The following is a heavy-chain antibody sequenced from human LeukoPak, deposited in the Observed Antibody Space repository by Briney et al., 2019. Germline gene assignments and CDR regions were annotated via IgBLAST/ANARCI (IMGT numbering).Heavy chain of an antibody. D-gene: IGHD4-23*01. Sequence: GGSLRLSCAASGFTFSSYAMRWVRQAPGKGLEWVSAISGSGRNPYYAHSVKGRLPISRANSKNPLYLQMNSLRAEDTAVYYCAKDQDGGFPDEAFEIWGQGTMVTVSS. J-gene: IGHJ3*02. CDR3: AKDQDGGFPDEAFEI. V-gene: IGHV3-23*01. CDR2: ISGSGRNP. CDR1: GFTFSSYA.